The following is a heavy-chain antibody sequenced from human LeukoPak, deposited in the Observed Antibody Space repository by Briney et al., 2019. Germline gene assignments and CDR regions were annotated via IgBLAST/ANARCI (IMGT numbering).Heavy chain of an antibody. CDR3: AGDSISSGYYYYDMDV. Sequence: GGSLRLSCAASGFTFSSYSMNWVRQAPGKGLEWVSSISSSSSYIYYADSVKGRFTISRDNAKNSLYLQMNSPRAEDTAVYYFAGDSISSGYYYYDMDVWGKGTTVTVSS. D-gene: IGHD6-19*01. CDR2: ISSSSSYI. CDR1: GFTFSSYS. V-gene: IGHV3-21*01. J-gene: IGHJ6*03.